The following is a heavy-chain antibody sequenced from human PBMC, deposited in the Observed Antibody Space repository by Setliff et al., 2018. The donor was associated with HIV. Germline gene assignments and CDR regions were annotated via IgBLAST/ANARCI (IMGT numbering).Heavy chain of an antibody. CDR3: ARGYYDSSGYENWFDP. Sequence: GASVKVSCKASGYTFTKYAMHWVRQAPGQRLEWMGWINTGNGNTKYSQKFQGRVTITRDTSASTAYMELNSLRSEDTAVFYCARGYYDSSGYENWFDPWGQGTLVTVSS. CDR1: GYTFTKYA. J-gene: IGHJ5*02. D-gene: IGHD3-22*01. CDR2: INTGNGNT. V-gene: IGHV1-3*04.